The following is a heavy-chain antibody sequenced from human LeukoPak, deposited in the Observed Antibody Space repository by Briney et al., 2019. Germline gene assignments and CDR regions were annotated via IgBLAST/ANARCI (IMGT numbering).Heavy chain of an antibody. CDR1: GGSISSYH. Sequence: PSETLSLTCTVSGGSISSYHWSWIRQPAGKGLEWIGRIYTSGSTNYNPSLKSRVTMSVDTSKNQFSLKLSSVTAADTAVYYCARESSPKWELPHIRVIDYWGQGTLVTVSS. J-gene: IGHJ4*02. D-gene: IGHD1-26*01. CDR3: ARESSPKWELPHIRVIDY. V-gene: IGHV4-4*07. CDR2: IYTSGST.